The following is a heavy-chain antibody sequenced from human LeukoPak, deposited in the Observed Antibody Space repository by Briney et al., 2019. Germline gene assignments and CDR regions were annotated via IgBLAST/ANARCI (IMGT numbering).Heavy chain of an antibody. D-gene: IGHD2-2*01. CDR2: IYYSGST. V-gene: IGHV4-59*01. J-gene: IGHJ3*02. Sequence: KSSETLSLTCTVSCGSIGSYYWSWIRQPPGKGLEWIGYIYYSGSTNYNPSLKSRVTISVDTSKNQFSLKLSSVTAADTAVYYCARGYCSSTSCYFAFDIWGQGTMVTVSS. CDR1: CGSIGSYY. CDR3: ARGYCSSTSCYFAFDI.